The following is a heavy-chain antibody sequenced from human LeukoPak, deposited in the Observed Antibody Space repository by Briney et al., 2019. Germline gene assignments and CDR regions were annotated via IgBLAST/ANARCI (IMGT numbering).Heavy chain of an antibody. V-gene: IGHV4-39*07. D-gene: IGHD5-12*01. CDR3: ARGSGYDSGGRYYYYYYMDV. J-gene: IGHJ6*03. CDR1: GGSISSSSYY. Sequence: SETLSLTCTVSGGSISSSSYYWGWIRQPPGKGLEWIGSIYYSGSTYYNPSLKSRVTMSVDTSKNQFSLKLSSVTAADTAVYYCARGSGYDSGGRYYYYYYMDVWGEGTTVTISS. CDR2: IYYSGST.